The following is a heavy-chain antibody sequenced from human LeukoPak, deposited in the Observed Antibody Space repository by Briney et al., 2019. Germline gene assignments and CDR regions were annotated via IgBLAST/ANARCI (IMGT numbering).Heavy chain of an antibody. D-gene: IGHD2-15*01. CDR2: ISNDGRKT. Sequence: PGKSLRLSCVASGFNTYSMHWVRQAPGQGLEWVAIISNDGRKTSYTDSVKGRFTISRDNSNNTLYLQMISLRAEDTAVYYCARAEYCSGGYCYLIESWGQGTLVTVSS. V-gene: IGHV3-30*04. CDR1: GFNTYS. CDR3: ARAEYCSGGYCYLIES. J-gene: IGHJ4*02.